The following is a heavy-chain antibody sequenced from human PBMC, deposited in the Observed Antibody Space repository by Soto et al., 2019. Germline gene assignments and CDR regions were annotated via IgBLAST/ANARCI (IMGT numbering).Heavy chain of an antibody. V-gene: IGHV1-18*01. J-gene: IGHJ4*02. D-gene: IGHD5-12*01. Sequence: QVQLVQSGGEVKKPGASVTVSCKASGYTFINYHITWVRQAPGQGLEWMAWINTYNGMTDYAQRFQGRVTMTRDTSPSTAYMDLRNLGSDDTAVYFCAKSPRGEMATDWGQGTLVTVSS. CDR2: INTYNGMT. CDR3: AKSPRGEMATD. CDR1: GYTFINYH.